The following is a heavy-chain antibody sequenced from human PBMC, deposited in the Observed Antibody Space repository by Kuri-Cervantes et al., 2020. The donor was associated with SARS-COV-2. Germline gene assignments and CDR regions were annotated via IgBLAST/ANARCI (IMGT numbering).Heavy chain of an antibody. V-gene: IGHV4-59*02. CDR1: GGSVSSYY. CDR2: IYYSGST. Sequence: SETLSLTCTVSGGSVSSYYWSWIRQPPGKGLEWIGYIYYSGSTNYNPSLKSRVTISVDTSKNQFSLKLSSVTAADTAVYYCARDLTGGDDAFDIWGQGTMVTVSS. CDR3: ARDLTGGDDAFDI. J-gene: IGHJ3*02. D-gene: IGHD7-27*01.